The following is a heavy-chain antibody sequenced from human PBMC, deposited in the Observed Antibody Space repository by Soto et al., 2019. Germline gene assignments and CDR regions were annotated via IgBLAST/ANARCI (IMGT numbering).Heavy chain of an antibody. Sequence: SVKVSCKASGGTFSIYAISWVRQAPVQGLEWMGGIIPIFGTANYAQKFQGRVTITADESTSTAYMELSSLRSEDTAVYYCARVGSSYDSSGYLDYWGQGTLVTVSS. D-gene: IGHD3-22*01. J-gene: IGHJ4*02. CDR3: ARVGSSYDSSGYLDY. CDR2: IIPIFGTA. CDR1: GGTFSIYA. V-gene: IGHV1-69*13.